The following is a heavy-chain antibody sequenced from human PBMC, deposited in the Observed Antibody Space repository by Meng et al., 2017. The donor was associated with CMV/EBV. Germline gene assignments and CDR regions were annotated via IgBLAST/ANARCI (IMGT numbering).Heavy chain of an antibody. D-gene: IGHD2-15*01. CDR1: GFTFDDYA. CDR3: GGGGGGSYSAY. CDR2: ISWNSGSI. J-gene: IGHJ4*02. V-gene: IGHV3-9*01. Sequence: GGSLGLSCAASGFTFDDYAMHWVRPAPGKGLEWVSGISWNSGSIGYADSVKGRFTISRDNAKNTLYLQMNSLRADDTGVYYCGGGGGGSYSAYWGQGTLVTVSS.